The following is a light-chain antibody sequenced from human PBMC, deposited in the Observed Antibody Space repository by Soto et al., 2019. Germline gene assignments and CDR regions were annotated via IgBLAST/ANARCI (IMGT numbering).Light chain of an antibody. J-gene: IGKJ4*01. CDR2: GAS. Sequence: VVTQFPATLSLSPGERATLSCRASQSVTSYLAWSHQKPGQAPRLLIYGASFRATDVPDGFPAGGSGTDFTLAIGRLEPEDYAVYYGQQYGRARLSFGGGTKV. V-gene: IGKV3-20*01. CDR1: QSVTSY. CDR3: QQYGRARLS.